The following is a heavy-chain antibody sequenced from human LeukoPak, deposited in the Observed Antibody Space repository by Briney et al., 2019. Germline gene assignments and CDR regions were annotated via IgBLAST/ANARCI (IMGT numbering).Heavy chain of an antibody. CDR3: ARRYYYDSSGRDPFDC. CDR2: VYYSGNT. Sequence: PSETLSLTCTVSGGSISNYYWTWIRQPPGKGLEWIAYVYYSGNTYYNPSLKSRVSISLDTSKNQFSLKLSSVTAADTAVYYCARRYYYDSSGRDPFDCWGQGTVVTVSS. D-gene: IGHD3-22*01. CDR1: GGSISNYY. J-gene: IGHJ4*02. V-gene: IGHV4-59*08.